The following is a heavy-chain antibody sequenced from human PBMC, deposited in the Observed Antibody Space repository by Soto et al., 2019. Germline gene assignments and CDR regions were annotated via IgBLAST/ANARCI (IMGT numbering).Heavy chain of an antibody. J-gene: IGHJ4*02. V-gene: IGHV3-23*01. D-gene: IGHD6-19*01. CDR3: AKDRGHSSGWYADY. Sequence: QPGGSLRLSCAASGFTFSSYVMSWVRQAPGRGLEWVSTISDSGGDTHHADSVKGRFTISRDNSKNTLFLQMNSLRAEDTAVYYCAKDRGHSSGWYADYWGQGTLVTVSS. CDR2: ISDSGGDT. CDR1: GFTFSSYV.